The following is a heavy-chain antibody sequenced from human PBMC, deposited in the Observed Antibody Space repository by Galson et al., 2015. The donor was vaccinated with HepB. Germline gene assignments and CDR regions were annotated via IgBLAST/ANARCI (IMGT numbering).Heavy chain of an antibody. CDR1: GFTFNTYT. CDR2: ISSVSSYI. V-gene: IGHV3-21*01. J-gene: IGHJ4*02. Sequence: SLRLSCAASGFTFNTYTMNWVRQAPGKGLEWVSSISSVSSYIYYADSVKGQFTTSRDNAKNSLYLQMNSLRAEDTAVYYCAREALPASITVGFDYWGQGTPVTVSS. D-gene: IGHD4-23*01. CDR3: AREALPASITVGFDY.